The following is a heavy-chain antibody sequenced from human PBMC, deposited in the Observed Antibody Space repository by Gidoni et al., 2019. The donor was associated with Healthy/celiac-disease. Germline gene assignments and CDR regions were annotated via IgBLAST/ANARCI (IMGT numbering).Heavy chain of an antibody. CDR3: ARDREKLLLYPLLSNGMDV. V-gene: IGHV1-69*08. J-gene: IGHJ6*02. CDR1: GGTFSSYT. Sequence: QVQLVQSVAEVKKPGSSVKVSCKASGGTFSSYTISWVRQAPNLGIANYAQKFQGRVTITADKSTSTAYMELSSLRSEDTAVYYCARDREKLLLYPLLSNGMDVWGQGTTVTVSS. D-gene: IGHD2-2*02. CDR2: LGIA.